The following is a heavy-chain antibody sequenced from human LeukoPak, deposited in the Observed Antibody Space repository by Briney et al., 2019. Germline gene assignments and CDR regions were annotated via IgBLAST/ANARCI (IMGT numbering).Heavy chain of an antibody. CDR2: IYYSGST. J-gene: IGHJ4*02. CDR1: GGSISSSRSYH. Sequence: KPSAPLSLTCPVSGGSISSSRSYHWAWLRQPPGKGLEWIGSIYYSGSTYYNPSLKSRVTISVDTSKNRFSLSLRSVTAADTAVYNCATLASTCTGGSCYQYYFDYWGQGTLVTVSS. D-gene: IGHD2-15*01. V-gene: IGHV4-39*01. CDR3: ATLASTCTGGSCYQYYFDY.